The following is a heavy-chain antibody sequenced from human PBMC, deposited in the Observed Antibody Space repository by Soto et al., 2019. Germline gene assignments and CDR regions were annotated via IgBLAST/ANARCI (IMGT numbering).Heavy chain of an antibody. J-gene: IGHJ4*02. Sequence: QVQLVESGGDLVKPGGSLRLSCAASGYTFSDYYMSWIRQAPGKGLEWISYIDTSGTKIYYADSVKGRFTITRDNAKNSLYLDINSLRDEDTAVYYCASHYDMWSGYLTPVDYWGQGTLVTVSS. D-gene: IGHD3-3*01. V-gene: IGHV3-11*01. CDR1: GYTFSDYY. CDR3: ASHYDMWSGYLTPVDY. CDR2: IDTSGTKI.